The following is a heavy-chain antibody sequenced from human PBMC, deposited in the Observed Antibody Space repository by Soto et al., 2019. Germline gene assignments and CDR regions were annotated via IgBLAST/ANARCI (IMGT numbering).Heavy chain of an antibody. CDR3: AKEYTSISKGSFDY. CDR2: ITGSGGAT. V-gene: IGHV3-23*01. D-gene: IGHD2-2*02. Sequence: GGSLRLSCAASGFTFSNYAMNWVRQAPGKGLEWVSGITGSGGATFYAASVKGRFTISRDNSKNTVYLQVNSVRADDTAVYYCAKEYTSISKGSFDYWGQGALVTVSS. J-gene: IGHJ4*02. CDR1: GFTFSNYA.